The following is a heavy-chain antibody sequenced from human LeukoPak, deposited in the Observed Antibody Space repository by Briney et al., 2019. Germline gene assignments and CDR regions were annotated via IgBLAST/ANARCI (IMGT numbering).Heavy chain of an antibody. CDR3: ARVCGSATNYRLCGFDV. D-gene: IGHD3-10*01. V-gene: IGHV4-4*07. Sequence: PSETLSLTCIVSGGSINKYFWNWIRRPAGKGLEWIGRIDSVGTSNYNPSLRGRVTMSVDTSKSHFSLEVTSMTAAETAMYYCARVCGSATNYRLCGFDVWGQGTVVTVSS. CDR1: GGSINKYF. J-gene: IGHJ3*01. CDR2: IDSVGTS.